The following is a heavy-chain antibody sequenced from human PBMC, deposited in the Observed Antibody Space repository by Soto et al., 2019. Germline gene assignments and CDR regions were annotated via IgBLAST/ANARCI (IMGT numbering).Heavy chain of an antibody. CDR3: ARHAGVAGSSWYYFDY. V-gene: IGHV4-59*08. J-gene: IGHJ4*02. CDR1: GGSITSYY. D-gene: IGHD6-13*01. CDR2: IYYSGIT. Sequence: QVQLQESGPGLVKPSETLSLTCAVFGGSITSYYWSWIRQPPGKGLEWIGYIYYSGITKYNPPLKSRGTISVDTPKHQFSLKLSSVTAADTAVYYCARHAGVAGSSWYYFDYWGQGSLVTVSS.